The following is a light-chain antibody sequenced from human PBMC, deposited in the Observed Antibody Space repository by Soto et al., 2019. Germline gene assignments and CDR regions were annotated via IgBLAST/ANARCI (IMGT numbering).Light chain of an antibody. Sequence: EIVLTQSPGTLSLSPGERATLSCRASQSVSSSYLAWYQQKPGQAPRLLIYGASSRATGIPDRFSGSGSGTDFTLTSSRLEPEDFAVYSCQQYGSSPYTFGQGTKLEIK. CDR2: GAS. CDR1: QSVSSSY. J-gene: IGKJ2*01. V-gene: IGKV3-20*01. CDR3: QQYGSSPYT.